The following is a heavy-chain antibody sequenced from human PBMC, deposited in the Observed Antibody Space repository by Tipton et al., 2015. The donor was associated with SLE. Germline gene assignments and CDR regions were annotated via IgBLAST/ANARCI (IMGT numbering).Heavy chain of an antibody. CDR3: ANTHRYYDPATYFYY. Sequence: SLRLSCAASGFTFSSYWMSWVRQAPGKGLEWVANIKEDGSEKYYVDSVKGRFIISRDNAKDSLYLQMNSLRAEDTAVYYCANTHRYYDPATYFYYWGQGTLVTVSS. CDR2: IKEDGSEK. V-gene: IGHV3-7*01. D-gene: IGHD5-12*01. CDR1: GFTFSSYW. J-gene: IGHJ4*02.